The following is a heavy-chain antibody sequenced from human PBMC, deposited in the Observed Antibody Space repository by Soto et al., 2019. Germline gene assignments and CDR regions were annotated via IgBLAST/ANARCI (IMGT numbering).Heavy chain of an antibody. D-gene: IGHD6-13*01. CDR1: GYPFTTYG. V-gene: IGHV1-18*01. CDR3: TRENAAAASPTLDY. CDR2: ISVSNGYT. J-gene: IGHJ4*01. Sequence: QVQLVQSGPEVKKPGASIKVSCKAPGYPFTTYGITWVRQAPGQGLEWMGWISVSNGYTNYAQNLQGRVTMTADTSTNVAYMELRSLRSDDTAVYYCTRENAAAASPTLDYWGHGTLVTVSS.